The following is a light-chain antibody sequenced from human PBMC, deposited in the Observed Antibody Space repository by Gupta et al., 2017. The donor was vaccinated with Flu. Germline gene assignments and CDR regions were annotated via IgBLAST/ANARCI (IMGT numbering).Light chain of an antibody. CDR3: QQYSSSPYT. J-gene: IGKJ2*01. CDR2: GAS. Sequence: ETVLTQSPGTLFLSPGERTTLTCRASQRVSSSYLAWYQQKPGQAPRLLIYGASSRATGIPDRFSGSGSGTDFTLTISRLEPEDFAVYYCQQYSSSPYTFGQGTKLEIK. V-gene: IGKV3-20*01. CDR1: QRVSSSY.